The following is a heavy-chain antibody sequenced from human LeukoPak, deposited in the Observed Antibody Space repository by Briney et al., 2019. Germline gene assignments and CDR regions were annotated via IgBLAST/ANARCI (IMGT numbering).Heavy chain of an antibody. J-gene: IGHJ4*02. V-gene: IGHV5-10-1*01. D-gene: IGHD2-15*01. Sequence: GESMKISCTGSGYSFTNYWITWVRQMPGKRPEWMGRIDPSDSHVDYSPSFRGHVSISVDKSMSTAYLQWSSLQPSDIAMYYCARPDCSGAYCKVLIYWGQETLVTVAP. CDR1: GYSFTNYW. CDR3: ARPDCSGAYCKVLIY. CDR2: IDPSDSHV.